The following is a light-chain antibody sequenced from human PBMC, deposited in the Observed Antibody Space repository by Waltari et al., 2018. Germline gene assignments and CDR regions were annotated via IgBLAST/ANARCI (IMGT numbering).Light chain of an antibody. J-gene: IGKJ4*01. V-gene: IGKV2-28*01. CDR2: LRS. CDR1: HSLLQSNGYNY. Sequence: DIVLTQSPLTLAVTPGEPASISCRSSHSLLQSNGYNYLDWYRQKPGQSPRLLIYLRSMRAAGVPDRFRGSGSGTDFTLKISRVEAEDVGVYYCMQALQTPLTFGGGTKVEIK. CDR3: MQALQTPLT.